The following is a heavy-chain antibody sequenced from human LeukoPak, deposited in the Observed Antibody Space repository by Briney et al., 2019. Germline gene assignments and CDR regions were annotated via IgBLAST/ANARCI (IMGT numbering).Heavy chain of an antibody. V-gene: IGHV3-64*01. CDR3: ARGRGYYYDSSGYYFDY. CDR2: ISSNGGST. Sequence: GGSLRLSCAASGFTFSSYAMHWVRQAPGKGLEYVSAISSNGGSTYYANSVKGRFTISRDNSKNTLYLQMGSLRAEDMAVYYCARGRGYYYDSSGYYFDYWGQGTLVTVSS. CDR1: GFTFSSYA. J-gene: IGHJ4*02. D-gene: IGHD3-22*01.